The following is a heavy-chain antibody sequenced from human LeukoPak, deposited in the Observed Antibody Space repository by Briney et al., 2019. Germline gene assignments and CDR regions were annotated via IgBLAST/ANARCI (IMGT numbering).Heavy chain of an antibody. D-gene: IGHD3-10*02. CDR1: GFTFSSYE. V-gene: IGHV3-48*03. J-gene: IGHJ6*04. CDR3: AELGITMIGGV. CDR2: ISSSGSTI. Sequence: GGSLRLSCATSGFTFSSYEMNWVRQAPGKGLEWVSYISSSGSTIYYADSVKGRFTISRDNAKNSLYLQMNSLRAEDTAVYYCAELGITMIGGVWGKGTTVTTSS.